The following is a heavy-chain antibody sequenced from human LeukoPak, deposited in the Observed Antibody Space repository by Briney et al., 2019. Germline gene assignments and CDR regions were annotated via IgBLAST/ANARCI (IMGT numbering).Heavy chain of an antibody. D-gene: IGHD3-3*01. CDR2: IIPIFGTL. CDR1: GYTFTSYG. CDR3: AGGKLFDFWSGYYPMDDS. Sequence: ASVKVSCKASGYTFTSYGISWVRQAPGQGLEWMGGIIPIFGTLNYAQKFQGRVTITADESTSTVYMELSSLKSEDTAVYYCAGGKLFDFWSGYYPMDDSWGQGTLVTVSS. J-gene: IGHJ4*02. V-gene: IGHV1-69*13.